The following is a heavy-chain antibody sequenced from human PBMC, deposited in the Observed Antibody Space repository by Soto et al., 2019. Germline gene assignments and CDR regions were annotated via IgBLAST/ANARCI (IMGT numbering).Heavy chain of an antibody. CDR2: ITGSGGST. CDR3: AKDRYGDYGGIDY. CDR1: GFTFGDYA. V-gene: IGHV3-23*01. Sequence: PGGSLRLSCTASGFTFGDYAMSWFRQAPGKGLEWVSVITGSGGSTYYADSVKGRFTISRDTSKNTLFLQMNSLRAEDTAVYYCAKDRYGDYGGIDYWGQGTMVTVSS. J-gene: IGHJ4*02. D-gene: IGHD4-17*01.